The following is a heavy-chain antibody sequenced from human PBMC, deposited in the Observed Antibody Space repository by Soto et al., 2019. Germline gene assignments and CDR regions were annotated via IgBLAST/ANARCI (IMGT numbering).Heavy chain of an antibody. CDR2: INHSGST. Sequence: TSETLSLTCAVYGGSFSGYYWSWIRQPPGKGLEWIGEINHSGSTNYNPSLKSRVTISVDTSKNQFSLKLSSVTAADTAVYYCARGQGLRNYYYYMDVWGKGATVTVSS. CDR1: GGSFSGYY. V-gene: IGHV4-34*01. J-gene: IGHJ6*03. CDR3: ARGQGLRNYYYYMDV. D-gene: IGHD6-25*01.